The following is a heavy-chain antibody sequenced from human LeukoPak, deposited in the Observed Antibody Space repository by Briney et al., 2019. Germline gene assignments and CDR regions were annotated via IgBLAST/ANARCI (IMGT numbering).Heavy chain of an antibody. Sequence: SQTLSLTCAISGDSVSSNSAAWNWIRQSPSRGLEWLGRTYYRSKWYTDYAVSVESRITINPDTSKNQFSLQLNSVTPEDTAVYYCARGEYNDGAYWFDPWGQGILVTVSS. V-gene: IGHV6-1*01. CDR3: ARGEYNDGAYWFDP. CDR1: GDSVSSNSAA. D-gene: IGHD5-18*01. CDR2: TYYRSKWYT. J-gene: IGHJ5*02.